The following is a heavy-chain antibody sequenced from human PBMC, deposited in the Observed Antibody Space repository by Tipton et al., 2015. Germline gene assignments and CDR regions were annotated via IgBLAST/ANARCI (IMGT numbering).Heavy chain of an antibody. Sequence: SLRLSCAASGFTFSSCAMSWVRQTPGKGLEWVSTISGSGGSTYYADSVKGRFTISRDNSKNTLYLQMNSLRAEDTAVYYCARRRYCSSISCQGWYFDLWGRGTLVTVSS. CDR2: ISGSGGST. J-gene: IGHJ2*01. D-gene: IGHD2-2*01. V-gene: IGHV3-23*01. CDR3: ARRRYCSSISCQGWYFDL. CDR1: GFTFSSCA.